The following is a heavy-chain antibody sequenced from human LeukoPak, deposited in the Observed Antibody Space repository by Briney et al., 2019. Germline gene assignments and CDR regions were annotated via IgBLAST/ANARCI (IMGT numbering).Heavy chain of an antibody. CDR1: GGSISSSSYY. CDR3: ARVQSRLSWFDP. Sequence: SETLSLTCTVSGGSISSSSYYWGWIRQPPGKGLEWIGTIYYSGSTYYNPSLKSRVTISVDTSKNQFSLKLSSVTAADTAVYYCARVQSRLSWFDPWGQGTLVTVSS. J-gene: IGHJ5*02. CDR2: IYYSGST. V-gene: IGHV4-39*07.